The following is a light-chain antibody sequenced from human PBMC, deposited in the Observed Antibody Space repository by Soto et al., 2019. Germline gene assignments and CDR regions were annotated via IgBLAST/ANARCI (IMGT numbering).Light chain of an antibody. CDR1: QGISNY. V-gene: IGKV1-27*01. CDR3: QKYDSAPWT. CDR2: AAS. J-gene: IGKJ1*01. Sequence: DIEMTQSPSSLSASVGDRVTITCRASQGISNYLAWYQQRPGKVPKLLIYAASTLQSGVPSRFSGSGSGTDFTLTISSPQPEDVATYYCQKYDSAPWTFGQGTEVEIK.